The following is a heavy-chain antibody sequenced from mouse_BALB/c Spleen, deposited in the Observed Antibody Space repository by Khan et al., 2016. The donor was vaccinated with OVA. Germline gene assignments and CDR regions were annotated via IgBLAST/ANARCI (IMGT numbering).Heavy chain of an antibody. V-gene: IGHV5-6-5*01. CDR2: ISSGGST. Sequence: EVMLVGSGGGLVKPGGSLKLSCAASGFTFSSYAVSWVRQTPEKRLEWVASISSGGSTYYPDSVKGRFTISRDDARNILYLQMSSLRSEDTAMYYCTRLVDYWGQGTSVTVSS. CDR3: TRLVDY. J-gene: IGHJ4*01. CDR1: GFTFSSYA.